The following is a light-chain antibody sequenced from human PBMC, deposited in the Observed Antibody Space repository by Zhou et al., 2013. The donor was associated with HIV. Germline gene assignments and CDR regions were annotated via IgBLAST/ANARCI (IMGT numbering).Light chain of an antibody. Sequence: EIVLTQSPGTLSLSPGERATLSCRASQSVSSYLAWYQQKPGQAPRLLIYDASNRATGIPARFSGSGSGTDFTLTISRLEPEDFAVYYCQQYGSSPPVTFGPGTKVDIK. V-gene: IGKV3-20*01. CDR2: DAS. CDR3: QQYGSSPPVT. J-gene: IGKJ3*01. CDR1: QSVSSY.